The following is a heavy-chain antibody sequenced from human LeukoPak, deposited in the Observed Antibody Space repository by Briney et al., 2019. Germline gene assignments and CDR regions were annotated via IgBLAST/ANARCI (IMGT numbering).Heavy chain of an antibody. Sequence: SETLSLTCAVSGGSISSGGYSWSWIRQPPGKGLEWIGYIYYSGSTNYNPSLKSRVTISVDTSKNQFSLKLSSVTAADTAVYYCARSVRVGLRTWYFDLWGRGTLVTVSS. J-gene: IGHJ2*01. CDR2: IYYSGST. V-gene: IGHV4-61*08. CDR3: ARSVRVGLRTWYFDL. CDR1: GGSISSGGYS. D-gene: IGHD1-14*01.